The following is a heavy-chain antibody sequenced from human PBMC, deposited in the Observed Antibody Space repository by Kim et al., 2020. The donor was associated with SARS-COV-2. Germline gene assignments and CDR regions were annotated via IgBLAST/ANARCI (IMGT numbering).Heavy chain of an antibody. CDR3: ARLINKAVAVSY. V-gene: IGHV4-39*01. D-gene: IGHD6-19*01. J-gene: IGHJ4*02. Sequence: YYNPSLKSRVTISVDTTKNQFSLKLSSVTAADTAVYYCARLINKAVAVSYWGQGTLVTVSS.